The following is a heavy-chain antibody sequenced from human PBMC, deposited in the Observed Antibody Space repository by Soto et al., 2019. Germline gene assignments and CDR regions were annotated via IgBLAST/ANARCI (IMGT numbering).Heavy chain of an antibody. CDR1: GFSFSSYS. D-gene: IGHD4-17*01. CDR3: ARDLASTTIPNY. CDR2: INRSSNTK. Sequence: GGSLRLSCAASGFSFSSYSMNWVRQAPGKGLEWVSNINRSSNTKNYVDSVKGRFTISRDNAKNSLYLQMNSLRAEDTAVYYCARDLASTTIPNYWGQGTLVTVSS. V-gene: IGHV3-48*04. J-gene: IGHJ4*02.